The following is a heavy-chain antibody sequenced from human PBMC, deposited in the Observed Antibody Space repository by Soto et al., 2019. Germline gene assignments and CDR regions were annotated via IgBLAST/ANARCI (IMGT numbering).Heavy chain of an antibody. J-gene: IGHJ6*02. Sequence: SETLSLTCTVSGGSISSGGYYWSWIRQHPGKGLEWIGYIYYSGSTYYNPSLKSRVPISVDTSKNQFSLKLSSVTAADTAVYYCARTGIRLPGGYYYGMDVWGQGTTVTVSS. CDR2: IYYSGST. D-gene: IGHD5-18*01. CDR3: ARTGIRLPGGYYYGMDV. V-gene: IGHV4-31*03. CDR1: GGSISSGGYY.